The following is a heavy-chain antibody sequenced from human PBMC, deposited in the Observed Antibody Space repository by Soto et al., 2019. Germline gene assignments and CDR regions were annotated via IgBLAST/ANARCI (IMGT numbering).Heavy chain of an antibody. D-gene: IGHD2-2*01. CDR2: ISSSGPTM. V-gene: IGHV3-11*01. CDR3: ARPRSVIPAAITAFDI. CDR1: GFKFSDFY. Sequence: QVQLVESGGGLVKPGGSLRLSCAASGFKFSDFYMSWIRRAPGKGLEWVSYISSSGPTMFYADTVKGRFTISRDNAKSSLYLQMNSLRAEDTAVYYCARPRSVIPAAITAFDIWGQGTMFTVSS. J-gene: IGHJ3*02.